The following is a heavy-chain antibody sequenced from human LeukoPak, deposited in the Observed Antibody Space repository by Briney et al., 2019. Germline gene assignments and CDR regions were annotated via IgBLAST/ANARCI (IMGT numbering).Heavy chain of an antibody. J-gene: IGHJ6*02. D-gene: IGHD2-15*01. CDR2: ISYEGSNK. V-gene: IGHV3-30-3*01. Sequence: GRSLRLSCAASGFTFSSYAMHWVRPAPGKGLEWVAVISYEGSNKYYAYSVKGRFTSSRENSKTSLYLHMNSLRAEDTAVYYCARDRLGRVMYRGIVVVVAETDYYYGMDVWGQGTTVTVSS. CDR3: ARDRLGRVMYRGIVVVVAETDYYYGMDV. CDR1: GFTFSSYA.